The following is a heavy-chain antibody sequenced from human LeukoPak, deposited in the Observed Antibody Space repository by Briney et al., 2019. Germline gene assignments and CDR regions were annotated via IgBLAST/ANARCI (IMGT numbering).Heavy chain of an antibody. J-gene: IGHJ6*02. CDR1: GFTFCSYW. V-gene: IGHV3-74*01. CDR3: ARGVGVRYPLDV. Sequence: SGGSLRHSCAASGFTFCSYWVHWVRRPTGKGLVWVSRINSDGSSTNYADSVKGRFTISRDDAKNTLYLQMNSLRAEDTAVYYCARGVGVRYPLDVWGQGTTVTVSS. CDR2: INSDGSST. D-gene: IGHD3-9*01.